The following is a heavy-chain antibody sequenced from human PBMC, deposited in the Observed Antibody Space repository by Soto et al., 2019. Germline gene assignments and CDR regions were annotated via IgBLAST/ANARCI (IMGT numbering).Heavy chain of an antibody. J-gene: IGHJ6*02. CDR1: GYSFSTYG. CDR3: AKNGHPPYYYYGMDV. CDR2: ISGYNGDT. D-gene: IGHD2-8*01. Sequence: QGQLVQSGAEVKQPGASVKVSCKASGYSFSTYGISWVRQAPGQGLEWMGWISGYNGDTNYAQKFKGRVNMTIHTSTTTAYLELRRLTSDDTAVYFCAKNGHPPYYYYGMDVWGQGTTVTVSS. V-gene: IGHV1-18*01.